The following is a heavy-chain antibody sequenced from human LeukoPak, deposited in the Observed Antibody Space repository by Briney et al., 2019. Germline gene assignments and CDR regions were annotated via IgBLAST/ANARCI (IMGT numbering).Heavy chain of an antibody. J-gene: IGHJ6*02. Sequence: PSETLSLTCTVSGGSISSGGYYWSWIRQPPGKGLEWIGYIYHSGSTYYNPSLKSRVTISVDRSKNQFSLKLSSVTAADTAVYYCARPSRQVGPYYGMDVWGQGTTVTVSS. V-gene: IGHV4-30-2*01. D-gene: IGHD1-26*01. CDR2: IYHSGST. CDR3: ARPSRQVGPYYGMDV. CDR1: GGSISSGGYY.